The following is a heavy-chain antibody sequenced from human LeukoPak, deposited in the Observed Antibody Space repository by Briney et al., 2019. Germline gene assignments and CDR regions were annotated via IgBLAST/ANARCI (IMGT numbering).Heavy chain of an antibody. Sequence: ASVKVSCKASGGTFRTFAISWVRQAPGQGLEWMGGIIPIFGIPDSAQKFQGRLTITADESTTTAYMELSSLRSDDTAIYYCGLXXNYYYYYMDVWGKGTTVTISS. J-gene: IGHJ6*03. V-gene: IGHV1-69*13. CDR3: GLXXNYYYYYMDV. CDR1: GGTFRTFA. CDR2: IIPIFGIP.